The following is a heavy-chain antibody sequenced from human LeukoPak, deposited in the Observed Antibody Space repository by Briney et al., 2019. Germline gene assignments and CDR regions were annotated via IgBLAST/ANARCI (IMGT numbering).Heavy chain of an antibody. CDR3: ARGEGAPDAFDI. D-gene: IGHD1-26*01. V-gene: IGHV4-30-2*03. CDR1: GGSISSGGYS. Sequence: PSQTLSLTCAVSGGSISSGGYSWSWIRQPPGKGLEWIGSIYHSGSTYYNPSLKSRVTISVDTSKNQFSLKLSSVTAADTAVYYCARGEGAPDAFDIWGQGTMVTVSS. J-gene: IGHJ3*02. CDR2: IYHSGST.